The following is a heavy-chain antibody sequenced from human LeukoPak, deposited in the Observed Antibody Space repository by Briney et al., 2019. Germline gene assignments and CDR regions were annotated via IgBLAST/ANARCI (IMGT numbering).Heavy chain of an antibody. CDR1: GFPFSSYA. V-gene: IGHV3-66*01. Sequence: QPGGSLRLSCEASGFPFSSYAMTWVRQAPGKGLEWVSIIYSGGSTYYADSVKGRFTISRDNSKNTLYLQMNSLRAEDTAVYYCARASSSGWRGNLDYWGQGTLVTVSS. J-gene: IGHJ4*02. D-gene: IGHD6-19*01. CDR3: ARASSSGWRGNLDY. CDR2: IYSGGST.